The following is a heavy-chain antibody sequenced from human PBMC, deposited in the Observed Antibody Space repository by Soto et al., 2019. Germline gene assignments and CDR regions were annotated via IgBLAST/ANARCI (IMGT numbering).Heavy chain of an antibody. CDR2: IIPIFGTA. J-gene: IGHJ6*02. V-gene: IGHV1-69*13. CDR1: GGNFSSYA. CDR3: ARRNRITIFGVGYYYYGMDV. Sequence: SVKVSCKASGGNFSSYAISWVRQAPGQGLEWMGGIIPIFGTANYAQKFQGRVTITADESTSTAYMELSSLRSEDTAVYYCARRNRITIFGVGYYYYGMDVWGQGTTVTVSS. D-gene: IGHD3-3*01.